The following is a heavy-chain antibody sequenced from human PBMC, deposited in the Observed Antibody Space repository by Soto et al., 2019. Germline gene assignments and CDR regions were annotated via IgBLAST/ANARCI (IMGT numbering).Heavy chain of an antibody. D-gene: IGHD6-13*01. V-gene: IGHV3-23*01. Sequence: GLLRLSCAASGFTFTDYALSWVRQAPGKGLEWVATISGIGGSTYLADSVKGRLSISRDNSKNTVSLLMNSLRAEDTAVYFCARGSSGYISSWYYFDYWGRGTLVTVSS. J-gene: IGHJ4*02. CDR3: ARGSSGYISSWYYFDY. CDR1: GFTFTDYA. CDR2: ISGIGGST.